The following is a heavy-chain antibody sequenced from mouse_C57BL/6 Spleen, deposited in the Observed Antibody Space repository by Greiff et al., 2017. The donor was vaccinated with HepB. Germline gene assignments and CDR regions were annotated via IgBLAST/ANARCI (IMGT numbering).Heavy chain of an antibody. CDR3: ARYYYGSSYRYFDV. J-gene: IGHJ1*03. V-gene: IGHV1-18*01. CDR2: INPNNGGT. CDR1: GYTFTDYN. Sequence: EVKLMESGPELVKPGASVKIPCKASGYTFTDYNMDWVKQSHGKSLEWIGDINPNNGGTIYNQKFKGKATLTVDKSSSTAYMELRSLTSEDTAVYYCARYYYGSSYRYFDVWGTGTTVTVSS. D-gene: IGHD1-1*01.